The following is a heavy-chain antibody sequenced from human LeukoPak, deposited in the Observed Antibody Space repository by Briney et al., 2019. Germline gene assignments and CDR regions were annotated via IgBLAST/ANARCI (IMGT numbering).Heavy chain of an antibody. CDR3: AKVDNWKYGHHDY. Sequence: GGSLRLSCAASGFTFGNAWMSWVRQAPGKGLEWVGRIKSKTDGGTTDYAAPVKGRFTISRDDSKNTLYLQMNSLRAEDTAVYYCAKVDNWKYGHHDYWGQGTLVTVSS. J-gene: IGHJ4*02. D-gene: IGHD1-1*01. V-gene: IGHV3-15*01. CDR1: GFTFGNAW. CDR2: IKSKTDGGTT.